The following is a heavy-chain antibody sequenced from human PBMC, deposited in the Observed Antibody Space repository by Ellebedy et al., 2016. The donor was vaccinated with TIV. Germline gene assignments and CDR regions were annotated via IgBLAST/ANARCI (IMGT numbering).Heavy chain of an antibody. D-gene: IGHD2-15*01. J-gene: IGHJ4*02. CDR1: GFTFSSYW. CDR3: ARDGDEHCSGGSCYSPTCDY. V-gene: IGHV3-7*04. CDR2: IKQDGSEK. Sequence: GESLKTSCAASGFTFSSYWMSWVRQAPGKGLEWVANIKQDGSEKYYVDSVKGRFTISRDNAKNSLYLQMNSLRAEDTAVYYCARDGDEHCSGGSCYSPTCDYWGQGTLVTVSS.